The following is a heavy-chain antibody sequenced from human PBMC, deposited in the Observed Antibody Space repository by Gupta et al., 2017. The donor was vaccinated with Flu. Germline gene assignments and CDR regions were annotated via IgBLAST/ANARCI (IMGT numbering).Heavy chain of an antibody. V-gene: IGHV3-21*01. CDR1: FITDS. Sequence: FITDSMNWVRQAPGKGLEWVSSIDGSSSYIYYADSLKGRFTISRDNAKNSLYLQMNSLRAEDTAVYYCARGSIAARQGFDYWGQGTLVTVSS. D-gene: IGHD6-6*01. CDR3: ARGSIAARQGFDY. CDR2: IDGSSSYI. J-gene: IGHJ4*02.